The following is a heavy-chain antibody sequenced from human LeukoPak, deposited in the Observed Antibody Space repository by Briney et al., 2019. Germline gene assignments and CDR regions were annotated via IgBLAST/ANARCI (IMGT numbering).Heavy chain of an antibody. CDR3: ARDRGSRYSSSSGMNYYYYYMDV. CDR2: IIPIFGTA. V-gene: IGHV1-69*05. Sequence: SVKVSCKASGYTFTSYGISWVRQAPGQGLEWMGGIIPIFGTANYAQKFQGRVTITTDESTSTAYMELSSLRSEDTAVYYCARDRGSRYSSSSGMNYYYYYMDVWGKGTTVTVSS. D-gene: IGHD6-6*01. J-gene: IGHJ6*03. CDR1: GYTFTSYG.